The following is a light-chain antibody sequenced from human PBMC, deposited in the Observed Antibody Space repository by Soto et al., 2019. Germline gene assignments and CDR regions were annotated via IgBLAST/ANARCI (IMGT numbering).Light chain of an antibody. CDR2: AVS. Sequence: EIVLTQTPLSLPVTPGEPASISCRSSQSLLDTDDGSTYLDWYLQKPGQSTQLLIYAVSYRASGVPDRFSGSGSGTECTLSISGVETEDVGVYYGMQNTDFPITGGQGTRLDIK. V-gene: IGKV2-40*01. J-gene: IGKJ5*01. CDR3: MQNTDFPIT. CDR1: QSLLDTDDGSTY.